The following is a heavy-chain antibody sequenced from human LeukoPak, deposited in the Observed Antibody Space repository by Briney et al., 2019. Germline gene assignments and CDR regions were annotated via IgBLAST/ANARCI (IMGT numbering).Heavy chain of an antibody. D-gene: IGHD1-14*01. CDR3: ARLAAGVAF. J-gene: IGHJ4*02. CDR2: INSDGSRT. V-gene: IGHV3-74*01. Sequence: PGGSLRLSCAASGFTFSTYWMHWVRHVAGKGLVWVSCINSDGSRTNYADSVKGRFAISRDNAKSTLYLQMNSLRAEDTAVYYCARLAAGVAFWGQGTLVTVSS. CDR1: GFTFSTYW.